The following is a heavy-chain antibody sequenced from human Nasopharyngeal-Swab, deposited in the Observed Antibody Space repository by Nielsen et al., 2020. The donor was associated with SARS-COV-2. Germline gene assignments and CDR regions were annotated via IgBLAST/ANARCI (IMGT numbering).Heavy chain of an antibody. V-gene: IGHV1-2*06. D-gene: IGHD6-13*01. J-gene: IGHJ5*02. CDR2: INPNSGGT. CDR3: AREVSSSWYSLLNWFDP. CDR1: GYTFTSYY. Sequence: ASVKVSCKASGYTFTSYYMHWVRQAPGQGLEWMGRINPNSGGTNYAQKFQGRVTMTRDTSISTAYMELSRLRSDDTAVYYCAREVSSSWYSLLNWFDPWGQGTLVTVSS.